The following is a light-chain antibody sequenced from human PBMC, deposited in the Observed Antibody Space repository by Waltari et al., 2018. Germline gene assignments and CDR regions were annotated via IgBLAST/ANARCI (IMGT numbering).Light chain of an antibody. Sequence: DIVMTQSPATLSVSPGESVTLSCRASRTVNSNLAWYQQKPGQAPRLLIYGPSTRATGIPARFSGTGSGTEFTLTSSSVQSADFAVYYCQQFYDWPLTFGGGTKVELK. J-gene: IGKJ4*01. CDR3: QQFYDWPLT. CDR2: GPS. CDR1: RTVNSN. V-gene: IGKV3-15*01.